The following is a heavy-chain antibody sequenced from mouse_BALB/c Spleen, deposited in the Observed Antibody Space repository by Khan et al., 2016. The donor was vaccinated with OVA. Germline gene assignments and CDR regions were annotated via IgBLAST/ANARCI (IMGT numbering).Heavy chain of an antibody. D-gene: IGHD2-3*01. CDR2: ISYSGST. Sequence: DVKLQESGPGLVKPSQSLSLTCTVTGYSITSDYAWNWIRQFPGNKLEWMGYISYSGSTNYNPSLKSRISITRHTSKNQFFLQLNSVTTEDTATYYCARDGSRYNYAMDYWGQGTSVTVSS. CDR1: GYSITSDYA. CDR3: ARDGSRYNYAMDY. J-gene: IGHJ4*01. V-gene: IGHV3-2*02.